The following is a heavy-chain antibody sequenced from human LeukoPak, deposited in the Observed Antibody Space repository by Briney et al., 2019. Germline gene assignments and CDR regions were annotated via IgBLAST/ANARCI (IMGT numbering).Heavy chain of an antibody. Sequence: SETLSLTCTVSGGSISSGGYYWSWIRQHPGKGLGWIGYIYYSGSTYYNPSLKSRVTISVDTSKNQFSLKLSSVTAADTAVYYCARVMVKAGTLDYWGQGTLVTVSS. J-gene: IGHJ4*02. D-gene: IGHD6-19*01. CDR1: GGSISSGGYY. CDR3: ARVMVKAGTLDY. CDR2: IYYSGST. V-gene: IGHV4-31*03.